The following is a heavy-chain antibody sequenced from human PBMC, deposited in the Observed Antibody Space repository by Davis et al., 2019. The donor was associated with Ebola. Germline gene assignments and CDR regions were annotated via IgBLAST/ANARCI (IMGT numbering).Heavy chain of an antibody. CDR2: ISYDGSNK. Sequence: PGGSLRLSCAASGFTFSSYAMHWVRQAPGKGLEWVAVISYDGSNKYYADSVKGRFTISRDNSKNTLYLQMNSLKTEDTAVYYCTTGSPWSGSCFDSWGQGTLVTVSS. CDR1: GFTFSSYA. V-gene: IGHV3-30-3*01. D-gene: IGHD3-3*01. J-gene: IGHJ4*02. CDR3: TTGSPWSGSCFDS.